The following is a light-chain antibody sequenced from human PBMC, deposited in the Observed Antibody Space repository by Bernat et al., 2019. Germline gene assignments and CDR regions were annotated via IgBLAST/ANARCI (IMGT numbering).Light chain of an antibody. CDR3: IQTTHWPWT. V-gene: IGKV2-30*01. CDR2: EVS. CDR1: QSLVNTDGNTF. Sequence: DIVMTQSPLSLPVTLGQPASISCRSSQSLVNTDGNTFLNWFQQRPGQSPRRLIYEVSKRDSGVPDRFSGSGSGTDFTLKISRVEAEDVGVYYCIQTTHWPWTFGQGTKMEIK. J-gene: IGKJ1*01.